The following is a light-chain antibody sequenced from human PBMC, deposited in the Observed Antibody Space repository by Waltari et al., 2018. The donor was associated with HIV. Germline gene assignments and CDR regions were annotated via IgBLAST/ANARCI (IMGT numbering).Light chain of an antibody. CDR1: NSNLGNNY. V-gene: IGLV1-51*01. CDR3: GTWDSSLSAGV. J-gene: IGLJ2*01. CDR2: DNN. Sequence: QSVLTQPPSVSAAPGQKVTLSCSGSNSNLGNNYVSWYQQLPGSAPKLLIYDNNKRPSGIPDRFSGSKSGTSATLGITGLQTGDEADYYCGTWDSSLSAGVFGGGTKVTVL.